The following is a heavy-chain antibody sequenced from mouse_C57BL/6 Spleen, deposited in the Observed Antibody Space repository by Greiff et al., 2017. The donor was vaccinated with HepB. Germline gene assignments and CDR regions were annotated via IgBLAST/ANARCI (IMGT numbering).Heavy chain of an antibody. CDR1: GYTFTSYW. J-gene: IGHJ2*01. CDR2: IDPNSGGT. CDR3: ARDYGSSYAPDY. V-gene: IGHV1-72*01. D-gene: IGHD1-1*01. Sequence: QVHVKQPGAELVKPGASVKLSCKASGYTFTSYWMHWVKQRPGRGLEWIGRIDPNSGGTKYNEKFKSKATLTVDKPSSTAYMQLSSLTSEDSAVYYCARDYGSSYAPDYWGQGTTLTVSS.